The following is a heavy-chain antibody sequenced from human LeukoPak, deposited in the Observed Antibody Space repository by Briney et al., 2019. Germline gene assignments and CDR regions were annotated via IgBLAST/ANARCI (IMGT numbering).Heavy chain of an antibody. CDR2: MNPNSGNT. CDR1: GYTFTSYD. CDR3: ARDRTGTTRFDP. Sequence: ASVKVSCKASGYTFTSYDINWVRQATGQGLEWMGWMNPNSGNTGYAQKFQGRVTMTRNTSISTAYMELSSLRSEDTAVYYCARDRTGTTRFDPWGQGTLVTVSS. D-gene: IGHD1-7*01. V-gene: IGHV1-8*01. J-gene: IGHJ5*02.